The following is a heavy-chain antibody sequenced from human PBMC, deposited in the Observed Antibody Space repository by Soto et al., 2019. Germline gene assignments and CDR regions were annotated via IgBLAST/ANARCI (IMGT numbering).Heavy chain of an antibody. D-gene: IGHD2-8*01. J-gene: IGHJ2*01. CDR3: ARGMGRYFDL. CDR2: ISARGRT. V-gene: IGHV4-4*07. CDR1: GDSISNFY. Sequence: QVQLHESGPGLVKPSETLSLTCTASGDSISNFYWSWIRQPTGKGLESLGRISARGRTNNNPSLQSRVAMSLDTSKNQFYLRLPSLSAADTAVYFCARGMGRYFDLWGRGTLVTVFS.